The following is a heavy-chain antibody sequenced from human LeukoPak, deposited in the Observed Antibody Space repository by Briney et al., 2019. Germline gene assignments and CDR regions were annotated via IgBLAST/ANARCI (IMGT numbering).Heavy chain of an antibody. CDR3: ARHGLYSGGWYQFGSSSDAFDI. J-gene: IGHJ3*02. CDR1: GGSISSSSYY. D-gene: IGHD6-19*01. CDR2: IYYSGST. V-gene: IGHV4-39*01. Sequence: SETLSLTCTVSGGSISSSSYYWGWIRQPPGKGLEWIGSIYYSGSTYYNPSLKSRVTISVDTSKNQFSLKLSSVTAADTAVYYCARHGLYSGGWYQFGSSSDAFDIWGQGTMVTVSS.